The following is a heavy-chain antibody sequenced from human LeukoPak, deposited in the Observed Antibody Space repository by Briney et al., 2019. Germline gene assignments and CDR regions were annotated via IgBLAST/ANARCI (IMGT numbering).Heavy chain of an antibody. D-gene: IGHD2-15*01. CDR1: GGSINNYW. CDR3: ARYCSGGDCYSKALDY. Sequence: PSETLSLTCSVSGGSINNYWWNWIRQPPGKGLEWIGYIYYSGSTSYNPSLKSRLIISVDTSLNQFSLKLNSVTAADTAVYYCARYCSGGDCYSKALDYWGQGILVTVSS. V-gene: IGHV4-59*01. J-gene: IGHJ4*02. CDR2: IYYSGST.